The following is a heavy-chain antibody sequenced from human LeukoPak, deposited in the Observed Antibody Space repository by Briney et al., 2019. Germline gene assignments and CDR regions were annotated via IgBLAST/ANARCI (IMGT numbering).Heavy chain of an antibody. J-gene: IGHJ4*02. CDR2: IYYSGST. CDR3: AREPRGYSYGPLDY. CDR1: GGSVSSGSYY. D-gene: IGHD5-18*01. Sequence: SETPSLTCTVSGGSVSSGSYYWSWIRQPPGKGLEWIGYIYYSGSTNYNPSLKSRVTISVDTSKNQFSLKLSSVTAADTAVYYCAREPRGYSYGPLDYWGQGTLVTVSS. V-gene: IGHV4-61*01.